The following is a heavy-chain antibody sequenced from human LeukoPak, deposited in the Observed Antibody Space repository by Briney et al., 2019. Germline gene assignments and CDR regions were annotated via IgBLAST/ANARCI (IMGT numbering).Heavy chain of an antibody. J-gene: IGHJ3*02. V-gene: IGHV4-30-2*01. CDR1: GGSISSGGYS. CDR2: IYHSGST. Sequence: SETLSLTCAVSGGSISSGGYSWSWIRQPPGKGLEWIEYIYHSGSTYYNPSLKSRVTISVDRSKNQFSLKLSSVTAADTAVYYCAREGTMASAFDIWGQGTMVTVSS. CDR3: AREGTMASAFDI. D-gene: IGHD4/OR15-4a*01.